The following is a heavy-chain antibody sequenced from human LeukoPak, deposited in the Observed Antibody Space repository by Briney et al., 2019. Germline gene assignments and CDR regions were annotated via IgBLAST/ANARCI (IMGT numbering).Heavy chain of an antibody. CDR1: GFTFSGSS. CDR3: TRPRSYDYVWGSYRSYYFDY. CDR2: IRTKANSYAT. Sequence: PGGSLRLSCAASGFTFSGSSIHWVRQASGKGLEWVGLIRTKANSYATAYAASVKGRFTISRDDSKNTAYLQMNSLKTEDTAVYYCTRPRSYDYVWGSYRSYYFDYWGQGTLVTVSS. D-gene: IGHD3-16*02. V-gene: IGHV3-73*01. J-gene: IGHJ4*02.